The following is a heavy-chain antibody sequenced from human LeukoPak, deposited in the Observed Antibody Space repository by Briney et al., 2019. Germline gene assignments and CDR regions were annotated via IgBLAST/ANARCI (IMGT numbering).Heavy chain of an antibody. J-gene: IGHJ4*02. D-gene: IGHD3-10*01. CDR1: GYTFTSYY. V-gene: IGHV1-2*02. CDR2: INPNSGGT. CDR3: AVGITMVRGVIAFDC. Sequence: ASVTVSCKASGYTFTSYYMHWVRQAPGQGLEWMGWINPNSGGTNYAQKFQGRVTMTRDTSISTAYMELSRLRSDDTAVYYCAVGITMVRGVIAFDCWGQGTLVTVSS.